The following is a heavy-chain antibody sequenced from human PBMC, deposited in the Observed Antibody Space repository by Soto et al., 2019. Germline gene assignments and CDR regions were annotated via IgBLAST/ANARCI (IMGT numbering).Heavy chain of an antibody. V-gene: IGHV4-31*03. CDR1: GGSISSGGYY. D-gene: IGHD2-2*01. CDR3: ARVSGHQLLGWFDP. Sequence: QVQLQESGPGLVKPSQTLSLTCTVSGGSISSGGYYWSWIRQHPGKGLEWIGYIYHSGTTYYNPSLKRRVTISVDTSKNQFSLKLTSVTAAATAVYYCARVSGHQLLGWFDPWGQGTLVTVSS. CDR2: IYHSGTT. J-gene: IGHJ5*02.